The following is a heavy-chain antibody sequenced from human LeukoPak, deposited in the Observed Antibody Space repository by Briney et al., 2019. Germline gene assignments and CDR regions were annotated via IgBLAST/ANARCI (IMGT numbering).Heavy chain of an antibody. J-gene: IGHJ4*02. D-gene: IGHD6-19*01. CDR3: ARGYSSGWYGRRGFDY. V-gene: IGHV4-59*01. CDR1: GGSISSYY. Sequence: PSETLSLTCTISGGSISSYYWSWIRQPPGKGLEWIGYIYYSGSTNYNPSLKSRVTISVDTSKNQFSLKLSSVTAADTAVYYCARGYSSGWYGRRGFDYWGQGTLVTVSS. CDR2: IYYSGST.